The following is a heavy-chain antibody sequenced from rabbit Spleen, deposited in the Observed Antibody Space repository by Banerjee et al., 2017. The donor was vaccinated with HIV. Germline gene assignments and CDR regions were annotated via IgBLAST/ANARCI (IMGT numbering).Heavy chain of an antibody. CDR3: GRGSSTMTLVITGYYLSL. Sequence: QSLVESGGDLVKPGASLTLPCTAAGFSFSSDYYICWVRQAPGKGLEWIGWIYGGDGHSTAYASWAKGRFTISKTSSTTVTLQMTRLTAADTATDFGGRGSSTMTLVITGYYLSLWGPGTLVTVS. CDR1: GFSFSSDYY. J-gene: IGHJ4*01. D-gene: IGHD2-1*01. V-gene: IGHV1S40*01. CDR2: IYGGDGHST.